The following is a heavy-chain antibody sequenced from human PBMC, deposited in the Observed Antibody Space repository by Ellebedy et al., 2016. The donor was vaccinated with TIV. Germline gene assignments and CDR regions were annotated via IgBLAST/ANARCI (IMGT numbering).Heavy chain of an antibody. CDR2: ISSSGDSI. CDR1: GFTFSNYE. CDR3: ARGVYDSSGYYHY. D-gene: IGHD3-22*01. V-gene: IGHV3-48*03. Sequence: GESLKISCVASGFTFSNYEMNWVRQAQGKGLEWVSYISSSGDSIYYADSVKGRFTISRDNAKNSLYLQMNSLRAEDTAVYYRARGVYDSSGYYHYWGQGTLVTVSS. J-gene: IGHJ4*02.